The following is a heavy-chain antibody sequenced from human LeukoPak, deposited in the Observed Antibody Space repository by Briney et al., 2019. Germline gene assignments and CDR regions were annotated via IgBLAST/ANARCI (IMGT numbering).Heavy chain of an antibody. CDR2: ISSSGTTK. CDR1: GFTFINYE. J-gene: IGHJ4*02. CDR3: ARVDSSGYFYWPDY. V-gene: IGHV3-48*03. Sequence: GGSLRLSCAASGFTFINYEMSWVRQAPGKGLVWVSFISSSGTTKYYADSVKDRFTISRDNAKNSLYLQMNSLRAEDTAVYYCARVDSSGYFYWPDYWGQGTLVTVSA. D-gene: IGHD3-22*01.